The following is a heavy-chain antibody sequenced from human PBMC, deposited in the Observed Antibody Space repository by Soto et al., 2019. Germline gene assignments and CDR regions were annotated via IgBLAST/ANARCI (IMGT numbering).Heavy chain of an antibody. CDR3: AKDMLLNFWSARSLAAYFDY. CDR1: GFTFSSYA. Sequence: PGGSLRLSCAASGFTFSSYAMSWVRQAPGKGLEWVSAISGSGGSTYYADSVKGRFTISRDNSKNTLYLQMNSLRAEDTAVYYCAKDMLLNFWSARSLAAYFDYWGQGTLVTVSS. V-gene: IGHV3-23*01. CDR2: ISGSGGST. D-gene: IGHD3-3*01. J-gene: IGHJ4*02.